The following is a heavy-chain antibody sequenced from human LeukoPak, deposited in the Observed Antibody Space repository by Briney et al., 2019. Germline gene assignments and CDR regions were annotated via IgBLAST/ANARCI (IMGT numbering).Heavy chain of an antibody. Sequence: SETLSLTCAASVGSISTYYWGWIRQPPGKGLEWIGSIYYSGSTYYNPSLKSRVTISVDTSKNQFSLKLSSVTAADTAVYYCARHPRTASFDYWGQGTLVTVSS. CDR3: ARHPRTASFDY. CDR1: VGSISTYY. CDR2: IYYSGST. V-gene: IGHV4-39*01. J-gene: IGHJ4*02.